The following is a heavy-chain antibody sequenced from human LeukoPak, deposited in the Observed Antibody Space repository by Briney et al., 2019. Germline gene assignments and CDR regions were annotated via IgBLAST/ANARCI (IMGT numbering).Heavy chain of an antibody. Sequence: SETLSLTCTVSGGSIRSSYYYWGWIRQPPGKGLEWIGSIYDSGSTYYNPSLKSRVTISVDTSKNQFSLQLNSVTPEDTAVYYCAREGEQWLDGGWFDPWGQGTLVTVSS. CDR2: IYDSGST. V-gene: IGHV4-39*02. CDR1: GGSIRSSYYY. D-gene: IGHD6-19*01. CDR3: AREGEQWLDGGWFDP. J-gene: IGHJ5*02.